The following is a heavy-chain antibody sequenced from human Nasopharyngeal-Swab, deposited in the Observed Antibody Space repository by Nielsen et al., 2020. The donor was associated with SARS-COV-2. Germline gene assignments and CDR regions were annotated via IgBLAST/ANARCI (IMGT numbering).Heavy chain of an antibody. CDR3: ARDYRAWSSGFPFDY. CDR2: ISAYNGNT. CDR1: GYTLTELS. D-gene: IGHD6-19*01. V-gene: IGHV1-18*01. Sequence: ASVKVSCKVSGYTLTELSMHWVRQAPGQGLEWMGWISAYNGNTNYAQKLQGRVTMTTDTSTSTAYMELRSLRSDDTAVYYCARDYRAWSSGFPFDYWGQGTLVTVSS. J-gene: IGHJ4*02.